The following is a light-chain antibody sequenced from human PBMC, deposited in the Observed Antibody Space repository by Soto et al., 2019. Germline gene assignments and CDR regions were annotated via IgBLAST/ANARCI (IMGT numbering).Light chain of an antibody. CDR3: GTWDSRLSVGV. CDR1: TSNIGNNY. CDR2: DDD. Sequence: QSVLTQPPSVSAAPGQKVTISCSGSTSNIGNNYVSWYQQLPGTAPKLLIYDDDKRPSGIPDRFSGSKSGTSATLGITGLQTGDEADYYCGTWDSRLSVGVFGIGTKVPS. J-gene: IGLJ1*01. V-gene: IGLV1-51*01.